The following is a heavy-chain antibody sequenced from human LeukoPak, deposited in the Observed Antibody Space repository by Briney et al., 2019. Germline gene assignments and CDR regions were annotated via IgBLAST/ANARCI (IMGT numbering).Heavy chain of an antibody. CDR2: INPNSGGT. Sequence: GASVKVSCKASGYTFTGYYMHWVRQAPGQGLEWMGWINPNSGGTNYAQKFQGRVTMTRDTAISTAYMDLSRLRSDDTAVYYCARGMGALVPAATWFDPWGQGTLVTVSS. CDR3: ARGMGALVPAATWFDP. J-gene: IGHJ5*02. V-gene: IGHV1-2*02. D-gene: IGHD2-2*01. CDR1: GYTFTGYY.